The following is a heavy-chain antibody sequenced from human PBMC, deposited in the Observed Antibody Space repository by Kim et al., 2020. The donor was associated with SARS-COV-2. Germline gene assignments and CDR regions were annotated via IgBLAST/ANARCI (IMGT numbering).Heavy chain of an antibody. J-gene: IGHJ4*02. D-gene: IGHD3-22*01. Sequence: KGRFTISRDNSKNTLYLQMGSLRAEDMAVYYCATDYYDSSGYYYAGVFDYWGQGTLVTVSS. CDR3: ATDYYDSSGYYYAGVFDY. V-gene: IGHV3-64*01.